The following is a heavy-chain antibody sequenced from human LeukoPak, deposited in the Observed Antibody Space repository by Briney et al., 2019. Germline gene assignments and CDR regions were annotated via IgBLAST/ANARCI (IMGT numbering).Heavy chain of an antibody. CDR2: IYTSGST. CDR3: ATGAYCGGDCFDAFDI. Sequence: PSETLSLTCTVSGASISSYYWNWIRQPAGKGLEWIGRIYTSGSTDYNPSLKSRVTMSVDSSKNQFSLKLSSLTAADTAAYYCATGAYCGGDCFDAFDIWGQGTMVTISS. V-gene: IGHV4-4*07. CDR1: GASISSYY. D-gene: IGHD2-21*01. J-gene: IGHJ3*02.